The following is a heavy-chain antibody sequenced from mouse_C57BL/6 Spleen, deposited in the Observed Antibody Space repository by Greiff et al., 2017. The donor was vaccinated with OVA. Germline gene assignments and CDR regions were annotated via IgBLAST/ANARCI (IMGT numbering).Heavy chain of an antibody. CDR1: GYAFTNYL. CDR2: INPGSGGT. Sequence: QVQLKQSGAELVRPGTSVKVSCKASGYAFTNYLIEWVKQRPGQGLEWIGVINPGSGGTNYNEKFKGKATLTADKSSSTAYMQLSSLTSEDSAVYFCARWSTTVVPFDYWGQGTTLTVSS. CDR3: ARWSTTVVPFDY. D-gene: IGHD1-1*01. V-gene: IGHV1-54*01. J-gene: IGHJ2*01.